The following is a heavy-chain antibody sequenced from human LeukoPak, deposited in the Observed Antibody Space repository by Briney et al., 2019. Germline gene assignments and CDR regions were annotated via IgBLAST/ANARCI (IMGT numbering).Heavy chain of an antibody. J-gene: IGHJ6*03. Sequence: SETLSLTCTVSGGSISGSRDYWGWIRQPPGKGLEWIGNMYYSGNTYYNPSLKSRVTISLDTSKNQFSLKLTSVTAADTAVYYCARPIAAAGLWFYYMDVWGKGTTVTVSS. V-gene: IGHV4-39*07. CDR1: GGSISGSRDY. CDR2: MYYSGNT. CDR3: ARPIAAAGLWFYYMDV. D-gene: IGHD6-13*01.